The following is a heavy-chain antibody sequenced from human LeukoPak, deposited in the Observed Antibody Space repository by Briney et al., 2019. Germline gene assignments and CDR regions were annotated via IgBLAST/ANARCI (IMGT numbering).Heavy chain of an antibody. CDR1: GFTFRNYW. Sequence: GGSLRLSCAASGFTFRNYWMGWVRQAPGKGLEWVAVISYDGSNKYYADSVKGRFTISRDNSKNTLYLQMNSLRAEDTAVYYCAKDASDYGDYYYGMDVWGQGTTVTVSS. D-gene: IGHD4-17*01. CDR3: AKDASDYGDYYYGMDV. J-gene: IGHJ6*02. CDR2: ISYDGSNK. V-gene: IGHV3-30*18.